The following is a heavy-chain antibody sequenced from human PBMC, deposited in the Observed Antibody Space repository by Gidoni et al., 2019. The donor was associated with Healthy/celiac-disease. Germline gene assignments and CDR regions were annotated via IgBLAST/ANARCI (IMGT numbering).Heavy chain of an antibody. CDR2: IYTRGST. CDR3: ARDGGSSSPPNWFDP. J-gene: IGHJ5*02. CDR1: GGSIRSYY. Sequence: QVQLQESGPGLVKPSETLSLTCTVSGGSIRSYYWSWIRQPAGKGLEWIGRIYTRGSTNYNPSLKSRFTMSVDTSKNQFSLKLSSVTAADTAVYYCARDGGSSSPPNWFDPWGQGTLVTVSS. D-gene: IGHD6-6*01. V-gene: IGHV4-4*07.